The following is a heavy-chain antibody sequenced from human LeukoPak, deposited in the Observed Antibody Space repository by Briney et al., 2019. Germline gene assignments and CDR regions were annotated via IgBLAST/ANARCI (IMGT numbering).Heavy chain of an antibody. J-gene: IGHJ5*02. CDR2: ISGSGGST. D-gene: IGHD3-16*01. Sequence: GGSLRLSCAASGFTFSSYAMSWVRQAPGKGLEWVSAISGSGGSTYYADSVKGRFTISRDNSKNTLYLQMNSLRAEDTAVYYCAKDLCGSFGELCGFDPWGQGTLVTVSS. CDR3: AKDLCGSFGELCGFDP. CDR1: GFTFSSYA. V-gene: IGHV3-23*01.